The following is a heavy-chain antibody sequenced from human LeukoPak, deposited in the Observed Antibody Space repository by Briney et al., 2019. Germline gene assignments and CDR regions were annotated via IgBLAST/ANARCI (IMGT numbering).Heavy chain of an antibody. CDR1: GFTVSSNY. Sequence: PGGSLRLSCAASGFTVSSNYMSWVRQAPGKGLEWVSVIYSGGSTYYADSVKGRFTISRDNSKNTLYLQMNSLRAEDTAVYYCARRRGGYSYGKLDYWGQGTLVTVSS. D-gene: IGHD5-18*01. CDR2: IYSGGST. V-gene: IGHV3-53*01. CDR3: ARRRGGYSYGKLDY. J-gene: IGHJ4*02.